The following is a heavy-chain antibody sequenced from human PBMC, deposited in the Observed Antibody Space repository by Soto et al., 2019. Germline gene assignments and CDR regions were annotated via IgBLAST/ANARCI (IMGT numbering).Heavy chain of an antibody. J-gene: IGHJ5*02. CDR1: GGSISSYY. CDR2: IYYSGST. Sequence: SETLSLTCTVSGGSISSYYWSWIRQPPGKGLEWIGYIYYSGSTNYNPSLKSRVTISVDTSKNQFSLKLSSVTTADTAVYYCARVRVVAATRWWFDPWGQGTLVTV. CDR3: ARVRVVAATRWWFDP. D-gene: IGHD2-15*01. V-gene: IGHV4-59*01.